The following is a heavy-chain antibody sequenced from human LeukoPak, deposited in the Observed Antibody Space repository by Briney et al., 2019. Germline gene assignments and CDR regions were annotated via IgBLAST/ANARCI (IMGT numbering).Heavy chain of an antibody. D-gene: IGHD2-15*01. CDR2: IHGSGNT. V-gene: IGHV4-59*01. CDR3: ARLSRYCSGGSCYGENWFDP. Sequence: SETLSLTCSVSGGSISDYYWSWVRQPPGKGLEWIGYIHGSGNTKYNPSLKSRVTISVDTSTNQFSLKLSSVTAADTAVYYCARLSRYCSGGSCYGENWFDPWGQGTLVTV. J-gene: IGHJ5*02. CDR1: GGSISDYY.